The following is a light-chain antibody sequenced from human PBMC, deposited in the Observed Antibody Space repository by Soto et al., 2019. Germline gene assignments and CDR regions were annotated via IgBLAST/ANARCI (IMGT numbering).Light chain of an antibody. CDR1: QSVSSN. J-gene: IGKJ1*01. V-gene: IGKV3-15*01. Sequence: EMVRTQSPATLSVSPGERATLSCRASQSVSSNLAWYQQKPGQAPRLLIYGASTRATGIPARFSGSGSGTEFTLTISSLQSEDFGVYYCQQYNNWWTFGQGTKVDIK. CDR2: GAS. CDR3: QQYNNWWT.